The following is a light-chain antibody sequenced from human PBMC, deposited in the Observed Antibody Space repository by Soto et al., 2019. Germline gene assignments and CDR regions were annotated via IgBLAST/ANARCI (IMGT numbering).Light chain of an antibody. Sequence: EIVMTQSPATLSVSPGERATLSCRASQSVSSNLAWYQQKPGQTPRLLIYGASTRATGVPARFSGSGSGTDFTLTINSLQSEDFAVYYCQHYANWPLTFGGGTKVDI. CDR3: QHYANWPLT. CDR1: QSVSSN. CDR2: GAS. V-gene: IGKV3-15*01. J-gene: IGKJ4*01.